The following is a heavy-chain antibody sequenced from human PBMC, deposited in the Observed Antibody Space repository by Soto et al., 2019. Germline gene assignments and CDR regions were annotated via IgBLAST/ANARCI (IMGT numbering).Heavy chain of an antibody. V-gene: IGHV4-30-2*01. D-gene: IGHD3-22*01. CDR2: SYHSGGA. CDR3: ARDSRSGYYLEF. Sequence: QLQLQESGSGLVKPSQTLSLTCTVSGDSISSGGYSWNWIRQPPGKGLEWIGYSYHSGGADYNPSLKSRVTITVDSSKTQISLNLRSVTAADTAIYYCARDSRSGYYLEFWGQGTLVTVSS. CDR1: GDSISSGGYS. J-gene: IGHJ4*02.